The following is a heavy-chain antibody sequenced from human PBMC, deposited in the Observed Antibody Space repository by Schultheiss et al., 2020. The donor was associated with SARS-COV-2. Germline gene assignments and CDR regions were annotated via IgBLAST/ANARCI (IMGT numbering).Heavy chain of an antibody. D-gene: IGHD3-10*01. CDR2: ISYDGSNK. CDR3: ARDEMVQGVIQYYYYGMDV. CDR1: GFTFSSYA. J-gene: IGHJ6*02. V-gene: IGHV3-30-3*01. Sequence: GGSLRLSCAASGFTFSSYAMHWVRQAPGKGLEWVAVISYDGSNKYYADSVKGRFTISRDNSKNTLYLQMNSLRAEDTAVYYCARDEMVQGVIQYYYYGMDVWGQGTTVTVSS.